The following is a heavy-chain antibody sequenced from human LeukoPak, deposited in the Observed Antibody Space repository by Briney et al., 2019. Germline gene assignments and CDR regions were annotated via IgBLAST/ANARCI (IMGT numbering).Heavy chain of an antibody. CDR3: AKDLAPSTLSGLFDY. CDR1: EFTFSSYA. J-gene: IGHJ4*02. Sequence: GGSLRLSCAASEFTFSSYAMSWVRQAPGKGLEWVSAISGSGGSTYYADSVKGRFTISRDNSKNTLYLQMNSLRAEDTAVYYCAKDLAPSTLSGLFDYWGQGTLVTVSS. CDR2: ISGSGGST. D-gene: IGHD2-15*01. V-gene: IGHV3-23*01.